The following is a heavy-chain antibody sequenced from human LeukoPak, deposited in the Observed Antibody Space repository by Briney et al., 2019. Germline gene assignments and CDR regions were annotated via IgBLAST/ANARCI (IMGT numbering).Heavy chain of an antibody. Sequence: ASVKVSFKASGYTFTRYYMHWVRQAPGQGLEWMGCINPNNGDPHCAQKFQGRVTITRDTSISTAYIELSSLRSDDTAFYYCARDASRTHFDSWGQGTLVTVSS. CDR1: GYTFTRYY. J-gene: IGHJ4*02. CDR3: ARDASRTHFDS. CDR2: INPNNGDP. V-gene: IGHV1-2*02. D-gene: IGHD6-13*01.